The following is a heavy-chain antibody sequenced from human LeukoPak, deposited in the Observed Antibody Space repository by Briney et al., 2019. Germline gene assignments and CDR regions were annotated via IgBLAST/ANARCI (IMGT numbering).Heavy chain of an antibody. V-gene: IGHV3-30*02. D-gene: IGHD5-24*01. CDR3: ARVGGRDGYNYVDY. J-gene: IGHJ4*02. Sequence: GGSLRLSCAASGFTFSSYGMHWVRQAPGKGLEWVAFIRYDGSNKYYADSVKGRFTISRDNAKNSLYLQMNSLRAEDTAVYYCARVGGRDGYNYVDYWGQGTLVTVSS. CDR2: IRYDGSNK. CDR1: GFTFSSYG.